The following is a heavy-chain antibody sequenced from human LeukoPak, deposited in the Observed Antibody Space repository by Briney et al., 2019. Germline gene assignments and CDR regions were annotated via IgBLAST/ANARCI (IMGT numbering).Heavy chain of an antibody. D-gene: IGHD3-10*02. CDR1: GFTFGDYA. CDR3: AELGITMIGGV. Sequence: GGSLRLSCTASGFTFGDYAMSWFRQAPGKGLEWVSVISGSGGNIYYADSVKGRFTISRDNAKNSLYLQMNSLRAEDTAVYYCAELGITMIGGVWGKGTTVTISS. J-gene: IGHJ6*04. V-gene: IGHV3-48*03. CDR2: ISGSGGNI.